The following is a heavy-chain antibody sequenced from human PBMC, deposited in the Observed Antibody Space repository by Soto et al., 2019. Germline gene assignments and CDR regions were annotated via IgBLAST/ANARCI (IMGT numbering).Heavy chain of an antibody. J-gene: IGHJ4*02. V-gene: IGHV3-74*01. CDR1: GLSVSCYL. D-gene: IGHD3-10*01. Sequence: GGSRRLSCAASGLSVSCYLMHWVRQTPGKGLVWVSRMGTDGSGTTYADSVKGRFTISRDNAKNTLYLQMNSLRAEDTAVYYCTRVVVGSSGEFDYWGPGTQVTVSS. CDR2: MGTDGSGT. CDR3: TRVVVGSSGEFDY.